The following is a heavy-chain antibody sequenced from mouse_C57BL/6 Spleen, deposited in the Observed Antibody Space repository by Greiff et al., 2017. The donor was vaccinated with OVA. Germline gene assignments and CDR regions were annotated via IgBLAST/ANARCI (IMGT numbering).Heavy chain of an antibody. J-gene: IGHJ3*01. Sequence: QVQLQQSGAELVRPGSSVKLSCKASGYTFTSYWMHWVKQRPIQGLEWIGNIDPSDSETHYNQKFKDKATLTVDKSSSTAYMQLSSLTSEDSAVYYCARRNGSSYWFAYWGQGTLVTVSA. V-gene: IGHV1-52*01. CDR3: ARRNGSSYWFAY. CDR1: GYTFTSYW. CDR2: IDPSDSET. D-gene: IGHD1-1*01.